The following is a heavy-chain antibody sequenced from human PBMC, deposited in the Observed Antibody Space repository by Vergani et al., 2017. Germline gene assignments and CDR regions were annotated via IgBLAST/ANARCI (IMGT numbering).Heavy chain of an antibody. V-gene: IGHV2-26*01. CDR2: IFSNDEK. D-gene: IGHD3-10*01. Sequence: QVTLQESGPVLVKPTETLTLTCTVSGFSLSNARMGVSWIRQPPGKALEWLAHIFSNDEKSYSTSLKRRLTIAKDTSKSQVVLTMTNMDPVDPATYYCARNHHEALWFGESYRFDPWGQGTLVTVSS. CDR1: GFSLSNARMG. J-gene: IGHJ5*02. CDR3: ARNHHEALWFGESYRFDP.